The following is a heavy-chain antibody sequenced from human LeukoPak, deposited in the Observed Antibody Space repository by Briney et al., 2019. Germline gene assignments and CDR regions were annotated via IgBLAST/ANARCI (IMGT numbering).Heavy chain of an antibody. J-gene: IGHJ4*02. CDR2: IYSSGST. D-gene: IGHD4-23*01. CDR3: ARTKRTPATDYFDY. V-gene: IGHV4-31*03. Sequence: SRTLSLTCTVSGGSISSGGYYWSWIRQHPGKGLEWIGYIYSSGSTTYNPSLQSRVTMSVDTSKNQFSLTVTSVTAADTAVYYCARTKRTPATDYFDYWGQGTLVTVSS. CDR1: GGSISSGGYY.